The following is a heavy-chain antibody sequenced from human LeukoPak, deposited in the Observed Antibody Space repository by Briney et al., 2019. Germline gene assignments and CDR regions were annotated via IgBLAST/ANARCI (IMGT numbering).Heavy chain of an antibody. CDR3: VGGSPRNCSSGGCYYY. CDR2: FYYGGNT. J-gene: IGHJ4*02. CDR1: GASINSYY. D-gene: IGHD2-15*01. V-gene: IGHV4-59*01. Sequence: PSETLSLTCKVSGASINSYYWSWIRKTPGKGLEWIGDFYYGGNTKDNPSLKSRVTISLDTSKNQFSLNLRSVTAADTAVYYCVGGSPRNCSSGGCYYYWGQGTLVTVSS.